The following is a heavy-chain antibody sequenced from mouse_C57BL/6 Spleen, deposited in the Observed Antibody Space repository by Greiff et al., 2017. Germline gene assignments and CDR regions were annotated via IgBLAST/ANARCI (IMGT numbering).Heavy chain of an antibody. V-gene: IGHV1-81*01. Sequence: QVQLQQSGAELMKPGASVKLSCKATGYTFTSYGISWVKQRTGQGLEWIGEIYPRSGNTYYNEKFKGKATLTADKSSSTAYMELRSLTSEDSAVYFCARGTGSFDYWGQGTTLTVSS. J-gene: IGHJ2*01. CDR2: IYPRSGNT. CDR3: ARGTGSFDY. D-gene: IGHD4-1*01. CDR1: GYTFTSYG.